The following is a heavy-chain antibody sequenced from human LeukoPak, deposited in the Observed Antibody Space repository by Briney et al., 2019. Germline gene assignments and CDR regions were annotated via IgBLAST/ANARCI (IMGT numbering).Heavy chain of an antibody. CDR3: ASRVGYCSSTSCPPDY. V-gene: IGHV4-34*01. Sequence: SETLSLTCAVYGGSFSGYYWSWIRQPPGKGLEWIGEINHSGSTNYNPSLKSRVTISVDTSKNQFSLKLSSVPAADTAVYYCASRVGYCSSTSCPPDYWGQGTLVTVSS. D-gene: IGHD2-2*01. J-gene: IGHJ4*02. CDR1: GGSFSGYY. CDR2: INHSGST.